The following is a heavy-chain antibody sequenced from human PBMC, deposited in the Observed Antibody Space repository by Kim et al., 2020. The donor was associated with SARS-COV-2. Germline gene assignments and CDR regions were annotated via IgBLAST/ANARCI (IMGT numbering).Heavy chain of an antibody. CDR1: GFTFGDYA. D-gene: IGHD6-6*01. CDR3: AKDKASSSSGLEI. V-gene: IGHV3-9*01. J-gene: IGHJ4*02. CDR2: INWNSGNI. Sequence: GGSLRLSCAASGFTFGDYAMHWVRQAPGKGLEWVSGINWNSGNIGYADSVKGRFTISRDNTKNFLFLQMNSLSAEDTALYFCAKDKASSSSGLEIWGQGTLVTVSS.